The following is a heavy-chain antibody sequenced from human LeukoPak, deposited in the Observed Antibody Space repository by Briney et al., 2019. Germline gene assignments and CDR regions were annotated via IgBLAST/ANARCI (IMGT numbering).Heavy chain of an antibody. D-gene: IGHD3-22*01. J-gene: IGHJ4*02. CDR2: IYHSGST. CDR3: ARVRDYYYDSSGRDY. Sequence: PSETLSLTCTVSGYSISSVYSWGWIRQPTGKGLEWIGSIYHSGSTYYNPSLKSRVTISVDTSKNQSSLKLSSVTAADTAVYYCARVRDYYYDSSGRDYWGQGALVTVSS. CDR1: GYSISSVYS. V-gene: IGHV4-38-2*02.